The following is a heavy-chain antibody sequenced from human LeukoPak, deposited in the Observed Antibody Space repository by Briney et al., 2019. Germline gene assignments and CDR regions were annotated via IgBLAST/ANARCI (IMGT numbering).Heavy chain of an antibody. J-gene: IGHJ3*02. Sequence: PGGSLRLSCAASGFTVSSNYMSWVRQAPGKGLEWVSAISGSGGSTYYADSVKGRFTISRDNSKNTLYLQMNSLRAEDTAVYYCARPVDTAMVTTVPDDAFDIWGQGTMVTVSS. D-gene: IGHD5-18*01. CDR2: ISGSGGST. CDR3: ARPVDTAMVTTVPDDAFDI. V-gene: IGHV3-23*01. CDR1: GFTVSSNY.